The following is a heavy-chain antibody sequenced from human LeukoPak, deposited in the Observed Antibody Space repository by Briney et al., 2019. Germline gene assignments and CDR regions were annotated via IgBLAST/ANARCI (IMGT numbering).Heavy chain of an antibody. CDR3: TRGHWGLQS. CDR1: GSSVTDIY. CDR2: IHHSGNS. D-gene: IGHD7-27*01. V-gene: IGHV4-59*02. J-gene: IGHJ5*02. Sequence: SVTLSFTCSGSGSSVTDIYWIWIRQGPGRGLEWITYIHHSGNSDYNPCLRSRVTTSLDTSQNQFSLNLISVTAADTAVYYCTRGHWGLQSWSQGTLVTVSS.